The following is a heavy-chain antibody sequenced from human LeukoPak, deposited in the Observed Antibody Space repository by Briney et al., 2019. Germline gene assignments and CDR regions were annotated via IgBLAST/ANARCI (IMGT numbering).Heavy chain of an antibody. Sequence: PGGSLRLSCAASGFTFSSYAMTWVGQGPGKGLEWVADISGVGGSTFYADSVKGRFTTSRDNSKNTLYLQMYSLRAEDAAVYYCVIYGGSDTNAFDIWGQGTMVTVSS. CDR1: GFTFSSYA. J-gene: IGHJ3*02. D-gene: IGHD2-15*01. CDR2: ISGVGGST. CDR3: VIYGGSDTNAFDI. V-gene: IGHV3-23*01.